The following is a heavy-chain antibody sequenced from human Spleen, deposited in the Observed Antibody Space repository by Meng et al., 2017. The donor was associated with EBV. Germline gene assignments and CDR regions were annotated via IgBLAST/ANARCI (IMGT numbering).Heavy chain of an antibody. V-gene: IGHV1-3*01. D-gene: IGHD2-15*01. Sequence: QVQLVQSGAEVKTPGTSVKVACKASGYSFTNYVIHWLCQAPGQRLEWLGWIHPGNGNTKYSQNFQGRVTITSDTSATAGYMELNSLKSEDTAIYYCARDVVAAVTYYSLDYWGQGTLVTVSS. CDR1: GYSFTNYV. J-gene: IGHJ4*02. CDR3: ARDVVAAVTYYSLDY. CDR2: IHPGNGNT.